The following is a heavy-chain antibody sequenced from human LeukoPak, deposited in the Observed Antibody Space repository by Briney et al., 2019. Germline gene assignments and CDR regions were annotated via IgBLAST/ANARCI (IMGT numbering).Heavy chain of an antibody. J-gene: IGHJ5*02. CDR2: IYTSGST. CDR3: ARDYDVLTAYPPTQLFDP. V-gene: IGHV4-61*02. CDR1: GGSISSSSYY. D-gene: IGHD3-9*01. Sequence: SETLSLTCTVSGGSISSSSYYWGWIRQPAGKGLEWIGRIYTSGSTNYNPSLKSRVTMSVDTSKNQSSLKLNSVTAADTAVYYCARDYDVLTAYPPTQLFDPWGQGTLVTVSS.